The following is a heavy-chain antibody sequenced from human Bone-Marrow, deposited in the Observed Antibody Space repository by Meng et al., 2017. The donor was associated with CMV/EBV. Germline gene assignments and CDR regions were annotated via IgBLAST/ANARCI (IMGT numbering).Heavy chain of an antibody. CDR2: VNDSGST. D-gene: IGHD2-15*01. J-gene: IGHJ4*02. CDR3: ARLRVAATLYFDY. V-gene: IGHV4-34*01. Sequence: SQTLSLTCAVYSGSFSGYYWSWIRQPPGEGLEWIGDVNDSGSTNYNPSLKSRVTISVDTSKNQFSLKLSSVTAADTAVYYCARLRVAATLYFDYWGQGTLVTVSS. CDR1: SGSFSGYY.